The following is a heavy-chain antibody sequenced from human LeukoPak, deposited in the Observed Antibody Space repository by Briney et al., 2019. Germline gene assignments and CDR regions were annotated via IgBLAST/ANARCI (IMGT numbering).Heavy chain of an antibody. CDR2: INPNSGGT. CDR3: ASGFRTTEPPSSGYSDY. Sequence: VASVKVSCKASGYTFTGYFLHWVRQAPGQGLEWMGWINPNSGGTNYAQKFQGRVTMTRDTSISTAYMELNRLRSDDTAVYYCASGFRTTEPPSSGYSDYWGQGTLVTVSS. V-gene: IGHV1-2*02. J-gene: IGHJ4*02. D-gene: IGHD3-22*01. CDR1: GYTFTGYF.